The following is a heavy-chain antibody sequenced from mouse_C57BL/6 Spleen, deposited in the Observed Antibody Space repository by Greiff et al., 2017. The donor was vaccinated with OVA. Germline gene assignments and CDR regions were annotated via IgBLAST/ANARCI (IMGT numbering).Heavy chain of an antibody. D-gene: IGHD2-4*01. CDR3: ARQYYDYDGDWYFDV. CDR1: GFTFSSYT. J-gene: IGHJ1*03. Sequence: DVMLVESGGGLVKPGGSLKLSCAASGFTFSSYTMSWVRQTPEKRLEWVATISGGGGNTYYPDSVKGRFTISRDNAKNTLYLQMSSLRSEDTALYYCARQYYDYDGDWYFDVWGTGTTVTVSS. CDR2: ISGGGGNT. V-gene: IGHV5-9*01.